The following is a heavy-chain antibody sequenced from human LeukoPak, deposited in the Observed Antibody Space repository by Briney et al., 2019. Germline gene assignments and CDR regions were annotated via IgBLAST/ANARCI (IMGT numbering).Heavy chain of an antibody. Sequence: SVKVSCKASGGTFSSYAISWVRQAPGQGLEWMGRIIPILGIANYAQKFQGRVTITADKSTSTAYMELSSLRSKDTAVYYCARDRDIVVVPAAEGLGAFDIWGQGTMVTVSS. CDR3: ARDRDIVVVPAAEGLGAFDI. CDR2: IIPILGIA. J-gene: IGHJ3*02. V-gene: IGHV1-69*04. CDR1: GGTFSSYA. D-gene: IGHD2-2*01.